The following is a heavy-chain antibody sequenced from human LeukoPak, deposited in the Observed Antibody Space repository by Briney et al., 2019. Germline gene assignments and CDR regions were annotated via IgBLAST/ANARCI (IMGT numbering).Heavy chain of an antibody. CDR3: ARDYKYAFDN. V-gene: IGHV3-21*05. D-gene: IGHD5-24*01. Sequence: GGSLRLSCAASGFRFSDYSMNWVRQAPGKGLEWVSYIGIDSGNTHYADSVKGRFTISGDKAKNTLYLQMNSLRVEDTAVYYCARDYKYAFDNWGQGTLVTVSS. J-gene: IGHJ4*02. CDR1: GFRFSDYS. CDR2: IGIDSGNT.